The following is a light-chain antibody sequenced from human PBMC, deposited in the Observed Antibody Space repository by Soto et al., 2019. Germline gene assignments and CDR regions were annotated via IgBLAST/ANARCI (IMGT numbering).Light chain of an antibody. CDR1: QSVSSH. V-gene: IGKV3D-15*01. Sequence: EIRMTQSPATLSVSPGDNATLSCRASQSVSSHVVWYQQKPGQAPRLLISDSSTRAPGIPARFSGSGSGTEFTLTISSLQSDDFAVYYCQQFGDWLSFGLGTKVEI. CDR3: QQFGDWLS. CDR2: DSS. J-gene: IGKJ1*01.